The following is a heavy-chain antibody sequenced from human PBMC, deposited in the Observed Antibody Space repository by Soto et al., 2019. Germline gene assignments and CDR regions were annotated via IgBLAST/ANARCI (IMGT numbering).Heavy chain of an antibody. V-gene: IGHV4-39*01. CDR2: IYYSGST. J-gene: IGHJ6*02. D-gene: IGHD3-3*01. CDR3: ARINTYYDFWSGSTDVTECMDV. Sequence: PSETMSLTCTVAGRSISSSSYYWGWLRQPPGKGLEWIGSIYYSGSTYYNPSLKSRVTISVDTSKNQFSLKLSSVTAADTAVYYCARINTYYDFWSGSTDVTECMDVWGQGTTVTVSS. CDR1: GRSISSSSYY.